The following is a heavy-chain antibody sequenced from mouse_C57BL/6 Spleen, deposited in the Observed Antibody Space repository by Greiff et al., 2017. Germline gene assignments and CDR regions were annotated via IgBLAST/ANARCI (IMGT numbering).Heavy chain of an antibody. CDR3: ARATGPYYCDY. V-gene: IGHV5-4*03. CDR1: GFTFSSYA. J-gene: IGHJ2*01. CDR2: ISDGGSYT. D-gene: IGHD4-1*02. Sequence: EVMLVESGGGLVKPGGSLKLSCAASGFTFSSYAMSWVRQTPEKRLEWVATISDGGSYTYYPDNVKGRFTISRDNAKNNLYLQMSHLKSEDTAMYYCARATGPYYCDYWGQGTTLTVSS.